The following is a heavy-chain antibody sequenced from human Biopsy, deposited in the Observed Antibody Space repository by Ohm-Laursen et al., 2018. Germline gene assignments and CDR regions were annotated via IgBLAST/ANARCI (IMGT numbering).Heavy chain of an antibody. CDR2: ISSRSSDI. D-gene: IGHD2-2*01. CDR1: GFIFSTYT. Sequence: SLRLSCAASGFIFSTYTMNWVRQAPGEGLEWVSSISSRSSDIYYADPVKGRFTISRDNAKNSLFLHMNSLRAEDTAVYYCARESALKWYQSLSYFNRMDVWGQGTTVTVSS. CDR3: ARESALKWYQSLSYFNRMDV. J-gene: IGHJ6*02. V-gene: IGHV3-21*01.